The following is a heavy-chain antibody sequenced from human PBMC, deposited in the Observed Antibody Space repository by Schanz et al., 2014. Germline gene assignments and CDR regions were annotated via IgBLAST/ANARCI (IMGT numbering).Heavy chain of an antibody. J-gene: IGHJ4*02. CDR1: GFTVNTNY. D-gene: IGHD5-12*01. V-gene: IGHV3-53*01. Sequence: ESGGGLIQPGGSLRLSCAVSGFTVNTNYMSWVRQAPGKGLEWISSMYINSGSTQYADSVKGRFIISRDSSKNTLFLQMNSLRAEDTAVYYCAKDGVEAVATVWGQGILVTVSS. CDR3: AKDGVEAVATV. CDR2: MYINSGST.